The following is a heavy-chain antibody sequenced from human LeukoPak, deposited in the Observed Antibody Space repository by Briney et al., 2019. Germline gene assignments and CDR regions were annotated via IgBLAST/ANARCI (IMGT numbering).Heavy chain of an antibody. V-gene: IGHV1-46*01. D-gene: IGHD3-3*01. J-gene: IGHJ4*02. CDR2: INPSGGST. CDR1: GYTFTSYY. CDR3: ARVWSGYYWFDY. Sequence: ASVKASCTASGYTFTSYYMHWVRQAPGQGLEWMGIINPSGGSTTYAQKFQGRVTMTRDTSTSTVYMELSSLRSEDTAVYYCARVWSGYYWFDYWGQGTLVTV.